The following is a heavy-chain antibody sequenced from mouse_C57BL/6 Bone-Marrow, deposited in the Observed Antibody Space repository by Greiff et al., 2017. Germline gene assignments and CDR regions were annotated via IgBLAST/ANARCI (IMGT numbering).Heavy chain of an antibody. CDR3: TTEWLLPWFAY. D-gene: IGHD2-3*01. CDR1: GFNIKDDY. J-gene: IGHJ3*01. Sequence: LVESGAELVRPGASVKLSCTASGFNIKDDYMHWVKQRPEQGLEWIGWIDPENGDTEYASKFQGKATITADTSSNTAYLQLSSLTSEDTAVYYCTTEWLLPWFAYWGQGTLVTVSA. V-gene: IGHV14-4*01. CDR2: IDPENGDT.